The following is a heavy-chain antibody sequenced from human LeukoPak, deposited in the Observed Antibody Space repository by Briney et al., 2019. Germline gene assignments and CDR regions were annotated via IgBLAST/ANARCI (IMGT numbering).Heavy chain of an antibody. J-gene: IGHJ6*03. V-gene: IGHV3-43D*03. D-gene: IGHD6-19*01. CDR3: AKLEPPYSSGWLNYYYYYMDV. CDR2: ISWDGGST. CDR1: GFTFDDYA. Sequence: PGGSLRLSCAASGFTFDDYAVHWVRQAPGKGLEWVSLISWDGGSTYYADSVKGRFTISRDNSKNSLYLQMNSLRAEDTALYYCAKLEPPYSSGWLNYYYYYMDVWGKGTTVTVSS.